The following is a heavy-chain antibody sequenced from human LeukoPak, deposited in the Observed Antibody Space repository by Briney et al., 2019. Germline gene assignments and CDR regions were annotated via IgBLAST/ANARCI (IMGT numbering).Heavy chain of an antibody. V-gene: IGHV3-48*03. CDR1: GFTFSSYE. CDR2: MSRSGSTI. J-gene: IGHJ4*02. D-gene: IGHD6-13*01. Sequence: GGSLRLSCAASGFTFSSYEMNWVRQAPGKGLEWVSYMSRSGSTIYYADSAKGRFTISRDNAKSSLYLQMNSLRAEDTAVYYCARGRKDMMAAGLFDYWGQGTLVTVSS. CDR3: ARGRKDMMAAGLFDY.